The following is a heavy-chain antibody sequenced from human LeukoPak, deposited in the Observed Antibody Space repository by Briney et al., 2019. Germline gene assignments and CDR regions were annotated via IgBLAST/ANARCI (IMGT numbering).Heavy chain of an antibody. V-gene: IGHV3-11*01. D-gene: IGHD6-13*01. CDR1: GFTFSDYY. Sequence: PGGSLRLSCAASGFTFSDYYMSWIRQAPGKGLEWVSYISSSGSTIYYADSVKGRFTISRDNAKNSLYLQMNSLRAEDTAVYYCARDSNPANSIAAAGTPWFDPWGRGTLVTVSS. J-gene: IGHJ5*02. CDR3: ARDSNPANSIAAAGTPWFDP. CDR2: ISSSGSTI.